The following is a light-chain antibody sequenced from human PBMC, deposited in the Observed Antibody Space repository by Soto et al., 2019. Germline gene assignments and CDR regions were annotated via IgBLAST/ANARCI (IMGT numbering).Light chain of an antibody. CDR3: TSYTGSNTLEV. Sequence: QSALTQPASVSGSPGRSITISCTGTSSDIGAYNYVSWYRQHPGKAPQLLIYDVNNRPSGVSHRFSGSKSGNTASLTISGLQSEDEADYFCTSYTGSNTLEVFGPGTKVTVL. V-gene: IGLV2-14*03. CDR1: SSDIGAYNY. CDR2: DVN. J-gene: IGLJ1*01.